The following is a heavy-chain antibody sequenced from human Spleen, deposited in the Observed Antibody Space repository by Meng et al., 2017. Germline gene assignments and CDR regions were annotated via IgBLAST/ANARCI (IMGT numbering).Heavy chain of an antibody. CDR2: ISSSSYI. J-gene: IGHJ4*02. Sequence: GESLKISCAASGFTFSSYSMNWVRQAPGKGLEWVSSISSSSYIYYADSVKGRFTISRDNAKNSLYLQMNSLRAEDTAVYYCARWGGGSGSYHNDYWGQGTLVTVSS. CDR3: ARWGGGSGSYHNDY. D-gene: IGHD3-10*01. V-gene: IGHV3-21*01. CDR1: GFTFSSYS.